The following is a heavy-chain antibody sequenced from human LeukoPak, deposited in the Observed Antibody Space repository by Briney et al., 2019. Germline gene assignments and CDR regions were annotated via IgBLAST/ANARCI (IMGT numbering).Heavy chain of an antibody. Sequence: GGSLRLSCAASGFTFDDYARHWVRQAPGKGLEWVSGISWNSGNIGYADSVKGRFTISRDNAKNSLYLQMNSLRAEDTALYYCAKDPNGSPLGWFDPWGQGALVTVSS. CDR1: GFTFDDYA. D-gene: IGHD1-26*01. V-gene: IGHV3-9*01. CDR2: ISWNSGNI. J-gene: IGHJ5*02. CDR3: AKDPNGSPLGWFDP.